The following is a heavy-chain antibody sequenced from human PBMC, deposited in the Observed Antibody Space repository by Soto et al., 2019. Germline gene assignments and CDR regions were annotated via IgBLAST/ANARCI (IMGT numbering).Heavy chain of an antibody. V-gene: IGHV4-59*01. D-gene: IGHD6-19*01. J-gene: IGHJ5*02. Sequence: QVQLQESGPGLVKPSETLSLTCTVSGGSISSYYWSWIRQPPGKGLEWIGYIYYSGSTNYNPSLKGRVTISVDTSKNQFSLKLSSVTAADTAVYYCARSSGWYAVTGFDPWGQGTLVTVSS. CDR1: GGSISSYY. CDR3: ARSSGWYAVTGFDP. CDR2: IYYSGST.